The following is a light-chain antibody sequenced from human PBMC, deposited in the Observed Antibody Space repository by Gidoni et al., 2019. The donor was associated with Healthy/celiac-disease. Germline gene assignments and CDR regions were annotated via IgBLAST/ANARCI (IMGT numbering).Light chain of an antibody. CDR3: QQYNSYSWT. CDR1: QSINNW. Sequence: DIQMTQSPSTLSASVGDRATITCRASQSINNWLAWYQQKPGIAPKLLIYEASSLEGGVPSRFSGSGSGTEFTLTISNLQPDDFATYYCQQYNSYSWTFGQXTKVEIK. CDR2: EAS. J-gene: IGKJ1*01. V-gene: IGKV1-5*03.